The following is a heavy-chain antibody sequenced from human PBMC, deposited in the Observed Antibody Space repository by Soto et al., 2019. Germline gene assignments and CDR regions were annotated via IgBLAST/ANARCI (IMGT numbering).Heavy chain of an antibody. CDR3: ARDPQSEVNATRNPDDDFDI. V-gene: IGHV1-18*01. Sequence: ASVKVSCKASGYTFTSYGISWVRQAPGQGLEWMGWISAYNGNTNYAQKLRGRVTMTTDTSTSTAYMELRSLRSDDTAVYYCARDPQSEVNATRNPDDDFDIWGQGTMVTVS. CDR2: ISAYNGNT. CDR1: GYTFTSYG. J-gene: IGHJ3*02. D-gene: IGHD2-21*01.